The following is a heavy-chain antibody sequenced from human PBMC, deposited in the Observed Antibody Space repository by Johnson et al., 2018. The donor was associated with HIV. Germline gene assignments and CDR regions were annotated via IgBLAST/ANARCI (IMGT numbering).Heavy chain of an antibody. CDR2: LPYDGSNK. CDR1: GFTFSSYA. Sequence: QVQLVESGGGVVQPGGSLRLSCAASGFTFSSYAMSWVRQAPGKGLEWVAILPYDGSNKYYADSVKGRFTISRDNSKNTLYLQMNILRAEDTAVYYCARAPEVRGVDAFDIWGQGTMVTVSS. CDR3: ARAPEVRGVDAFDI. D-gene: IGHD3-10*01. V-gene: IGHV3-30-3*01. J-gene: IGHJ3*02.